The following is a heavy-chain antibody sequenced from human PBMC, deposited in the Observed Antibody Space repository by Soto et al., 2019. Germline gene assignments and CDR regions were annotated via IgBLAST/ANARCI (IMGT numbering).Heavy chain of an antibody. CDR1: GFTFDDYA. CDR2: ISWNSGSI. CDR3: AKGPRGKQQLDPPPLYYYGMDV. J-gene: IGHJ6*02. Sequence: EVQLVESGGGLVQPGRSLRLSCAASGFTFDDYAMHWVRQAPGKGLEWVSGISWNSGSIGYADSVKGRFTISRDNAKNYLYLQMNSLRAEDTALYYCAKGPRGKQQLDPPPLYYYGMDVWGQGTTVTVSS. D-gene: IGHD6-13*01. V-gene: IGHV3-9*01.